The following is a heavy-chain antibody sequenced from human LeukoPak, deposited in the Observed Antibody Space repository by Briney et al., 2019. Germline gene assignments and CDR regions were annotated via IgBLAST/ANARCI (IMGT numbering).Heavy chain of an antibody. CDR3: ARANYCSSTSCYREGYYFDY. Sequence: SETLSLTCTVSGGSISSYYWSWIRQPPGKGLEWIGYIYYTGSTNYNPSLKSRVTISVDTSKNQFSLKLSSVTAADTAVYYCARANYCSSTSCYREGYYFDYWGQGTLVTVSS. D-gene: IGHD2-2*02. CDR2: IYYTGST. V-gene: IGHV4-59*01. CDR1: GGSISSYY. J-gene: IGHJ4*02.